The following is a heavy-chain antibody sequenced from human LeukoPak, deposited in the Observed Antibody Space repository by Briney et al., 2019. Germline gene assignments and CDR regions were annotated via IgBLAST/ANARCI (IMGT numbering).Heavy chain of an antibody. D-gene: IGHD1-26*01. CDR3: AKDTRYSGSYGYFDY. Sequence: GGSLRLSCAASGFSFRNYWMSWVRQAPGKGLEWVAVISYDGSNKYYADSVKGRFTISRDNSKNTLYLQMNSLRAEDTAVYYCAKDTRYSGSYGYFDYWGQGTLVTVSS. V-gene: IGHV3-30*18. J-gene: IGHJ4*02. CDR2: ISYDGSNK. CDR1: GFSFRNYW.